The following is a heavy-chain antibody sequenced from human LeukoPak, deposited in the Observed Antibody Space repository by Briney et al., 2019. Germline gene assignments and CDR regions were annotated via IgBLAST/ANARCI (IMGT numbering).Heavy chain of an antibody. Sequence: GGSRRLSCEASGFIFSTYWMHWVRQAPGKGLVWVSRINTDGSSTAYAASVKGRFTISRDNTKNILYLQMSNLRAEDTALYYCATERVGSDYYGLDVWGQGTTVSVSS. D-gene: IGHD6-25*01. CDR3: ATERVGSDYYGLDV. V-gene: IGHV3-74*01. J-gene: IGHJ6*02. CDR2: INTDGSST. CDR1: GFIFSTYW.